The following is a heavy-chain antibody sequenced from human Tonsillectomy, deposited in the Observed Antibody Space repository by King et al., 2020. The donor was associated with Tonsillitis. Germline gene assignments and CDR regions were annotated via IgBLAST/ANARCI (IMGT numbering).Heavy chain of an antibody. V-gene: IGHV3-30-3*01. J-gene: IGHJ4*02. D-gene: IGHD6-19*01. CDR1: GFTFSSYA. CDR3: ARDSSGWTAVYTDY. CDR2: ISYDGSNK. Sequence: QLVQSGGGVVQPGRSLRLSCAASGFTFSSYAMHWVRQAPGKGLEWVAVISYDGSNKYYADSVKGRFTISRDNSKNTLYLQMNSLRAEDTAVYYCARDSSGWTAVYTDYWGQGTLVTVSS.